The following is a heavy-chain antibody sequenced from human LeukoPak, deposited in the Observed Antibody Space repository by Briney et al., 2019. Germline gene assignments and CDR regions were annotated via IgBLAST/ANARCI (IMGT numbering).Heavy chain of an antibody. Sequence: SETLSLTCTVSGGSISSYYWSWIRQPPGKGLEWIGYIYYSGSTNYNPSLKSRVTISVDTSKNQFSLKLSSVTAAGTAVYYCTIWFGESPFTNGMDVWGQGTTVTVSS. D-gene: IGHD3-10*01. V-gene: IGHV4-59*01. CDR3: TIWFGESPFTNGMDV. J-gene: IGHJ6*02. CDR1: GGSISSYY. CDR2: IYYSGST.